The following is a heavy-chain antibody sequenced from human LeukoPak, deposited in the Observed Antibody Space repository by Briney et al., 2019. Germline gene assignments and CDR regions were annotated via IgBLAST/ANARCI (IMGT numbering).Heavy chain of an antibody. CDR2: ISAYNGNT. D-gene: IGHD2-2*01. V-gene: IGHV1-18*01. J-gene: IGHJ4*02. CDR3: ARDFEYQLLSSY. Sequence: ASVKVSCEASGYTFTSYGISWVRQAPGQGLEWMGWISAYNGNTNYAQKLRGRVTMTTDTSTSTAYMELRSLRSDDTAVYYCARDFEYQLLSSYWGQGTLVTVSS. CDR1: GYTFTSYG.